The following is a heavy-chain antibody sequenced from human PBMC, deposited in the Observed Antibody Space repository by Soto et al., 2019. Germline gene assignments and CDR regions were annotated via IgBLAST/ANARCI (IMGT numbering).Heavy chain of an antibody. CDR2: INSDGSST. CDR3: VRTSLVVAAATREDY. V-gene: IGHV3-74*02. Sequence: VQLWDSGGGLVQPGGSLRLSCAASGFSFSSSAMSWVRQAPGKGLVWVSRINSDGSSTSYADSVKGRFTISRDNAKNTLYLQMNSLRAEDTAVYYCVRTSLVVAAATREDYWGQGTLVTVSS. CDR1: GFSFSSSA. D-gene: IGHD2-15*01. J-gene: IGHJ4*02.